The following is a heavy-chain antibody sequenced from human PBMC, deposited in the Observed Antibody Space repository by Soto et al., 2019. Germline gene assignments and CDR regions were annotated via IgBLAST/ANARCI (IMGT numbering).Heavy chain of an antibody. J-gene: IGHJ6*02. CDR1: GGSISSGGVY. Sequence: QVQLQESGPGLVQPSQTLSLTCTVSGGSISSGGVYWTWIRQHPGKGLEWIGYIYYSGSTYYNPSLKSRVTISVDTSKNQFSLKLSSVTAADTAMYYCARSQGNQQLIYYYRLDVWGQGTTVTVSS. CDR3: ARSQGNQQLIYYYRLDV. CDR2: IYYSGST. D-gene: IGHD6-13*01. V-gene: IGHV4-31*03.